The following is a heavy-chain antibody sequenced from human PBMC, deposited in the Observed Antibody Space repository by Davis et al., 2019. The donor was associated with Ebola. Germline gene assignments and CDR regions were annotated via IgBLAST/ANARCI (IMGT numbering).Heavy chain of an antibody. V-gene: IGHV3-66*02. J-gene: IGHJ4*02. CDR1: GFSVSGNY. CDR3: ARDPPGDQQLDQGGY. D-gene: IGHD1-1*01. CDR2: TFSDEST. Sequence: GESLKISCAASGFSVSGNYVSWVRQALGKGLEWVSVTFSDESTYYADSVKGRFTISRDNSKNTLYLQMTSLRLEDTAIYYCARDPPGDQQLDQGGYWGQGTLVTVSS.